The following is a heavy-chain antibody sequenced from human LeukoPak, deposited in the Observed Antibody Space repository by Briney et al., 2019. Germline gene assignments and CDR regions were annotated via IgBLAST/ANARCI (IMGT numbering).Heavy chain of an antibody. CDR3: VRTLWTAYYSSFDY. CDR1: GFTFSSYG. V-gene: IGHV3-33*01. J-gene: IGHJ4*02. D-gene: IGHD3/OR15-3a*01. Sequence: PGGSLRLSCAASGFTFSSYGMHWVRQAPGKGLEWVAVIWYDGSDKYYADSVKGRFTISRDNSKNTPYLQMNSLRAEDTAVYYCVRTLWTAYYSSFDYWGQGTLVTVSS. CDR2: IWYDGSDK.